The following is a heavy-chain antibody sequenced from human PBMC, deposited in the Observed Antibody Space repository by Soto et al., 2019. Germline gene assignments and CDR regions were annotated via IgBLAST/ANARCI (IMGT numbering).Heavy chain of an antibody. CDR2: IYYSGST. D-gene: IGHD3-3*01. J-gene: IGHJ4*02. V-gene: IGHV4-39*01. CDR1: GGSISSSSYY. Sequence: QPQLQESGPGLVKPSETLSLTCTVSGGSISSSSYYWGWIRQPPGKGLEWIGSIYYSGSTYYNPSLKSRVTISVDTSKNQFSLKLSSVTAADTAVYYCARRRLYGDFWSGYYLFDYWGQGTLVTVSS. CDR3: ARRRLYGDFWSGYYLFDY.